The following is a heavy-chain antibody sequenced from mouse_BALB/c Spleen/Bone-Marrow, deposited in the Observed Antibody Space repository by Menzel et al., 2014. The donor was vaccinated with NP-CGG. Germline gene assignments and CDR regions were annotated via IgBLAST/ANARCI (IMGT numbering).Heavy chain of an antibody. CDR2: IRNKANGYTT. J-gene: IGHJ2*01. Sequence: EVKLVESGGRLVQPGGSLSLSCATSGFTFTDYYMNWVRQPPGKALEWLGFIRNKANGYTTEYSASVKSRFTISRDNSQNILYLQMNTLRVDDSATYYCARDKGRVFFDYWGQGTTPTVSS. V-gene: IGHV7-3*02. CDR1: GFTFTDYY. CDR3: ARDKGRVFFDY.